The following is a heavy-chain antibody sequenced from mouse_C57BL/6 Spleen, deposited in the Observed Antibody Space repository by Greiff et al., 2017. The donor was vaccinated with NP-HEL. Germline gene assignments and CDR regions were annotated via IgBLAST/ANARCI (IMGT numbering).Heavy chain of an antibody. D-gene: IGHD1-1*01. J-gene: IGHJ2*01. Sequence: DVHLVESGGGLVKPGGSLKLSCAASGFTFSSYAMSWVRQTPEKRLEWVATISDGGSYTYYPDNVKGRFTISRDNAKNNLYLQMSHLKSEDTAMYYCARGTGSSYLYYFDYWGQGTTLTVSS. CDR2: ISDGGSYT. CDR1: GFTFSSYA. CDR3: ARGTGSSYLYYFDY. V-gene: IGHV5-4*01.